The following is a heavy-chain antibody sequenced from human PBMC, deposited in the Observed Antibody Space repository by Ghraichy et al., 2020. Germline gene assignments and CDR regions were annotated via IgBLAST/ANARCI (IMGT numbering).Heavy chain of an antibody. V-gene: IGHV1-69*13. D-gene: IGHD6-6*01. CDR1: GGTFSSYA. CDR3: ASKKELVSGYYGMDV. CDR2: IIPIFGTA. Sequence: SVKVSCKASGGTFSSYAISWVRQAPGQGLEWMGGIIPIFGTANYAQKFQGRVTITADESTSTAYMELSSLRSEDTAVYYCASKKELVSGYYGMDVWGQGTTVTVSS. J-gene: IGHJ6*02.